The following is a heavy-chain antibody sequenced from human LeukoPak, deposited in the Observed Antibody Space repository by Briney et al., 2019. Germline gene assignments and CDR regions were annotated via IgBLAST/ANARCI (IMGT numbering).Heavy chain of an antibody. D-gene: IGHD6-19*01. CDR2: MNPNSGNT. Sequence: ASAKVSCKSSGYTFTSYDINWVRQATGQGREWMGWMNPNSGNTGYAQKFQGRVTMTRDTSISTAYMELSRLRSDDTAVYYCARINKGWGYFDLWGRGTLVTVSS. J-gene: IGHJ2*01. CDR1: GYTFTSYD. V-gene: IGHV1-8*01. CDR3: ARINKGWGYFDL.